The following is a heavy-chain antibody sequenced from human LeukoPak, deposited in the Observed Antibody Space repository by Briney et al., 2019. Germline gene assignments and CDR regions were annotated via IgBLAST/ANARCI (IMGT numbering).Heavy chain of an antibody. V-gene: IGHV5-51*01. CDR3: ASGYSSSWLAFDY. CDR2: IYPGDSDT. J-gene: IGHJ4*02. CDR1: GYSFTSYW. D-gene: IGHD6-13*01. Sequence: GESLKISCKGSGYSFTSYWIGWVRQMPGKGLEWMGIIYPGDSDTRYSPSFQGQVTTSADRSISTAYLQWTSLKASDTAMYYCASGYSSSWLAFDYWGQGTLVTVSS.